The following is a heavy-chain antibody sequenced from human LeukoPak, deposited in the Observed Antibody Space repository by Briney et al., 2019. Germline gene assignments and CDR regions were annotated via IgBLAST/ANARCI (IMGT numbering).Heavy chain of an antibody. CDR1: GGTFSSYA. Sequence: GASVKVSCKASGGTFSSYAISWVRQAPGQGLEWMGGIIPIFGTANYAQKFQGRVTITTDESTSTAYMELSSLRSEDTAVYYCASNPIGDYSFDYWGQGTLVTVSS. D-gene: IGHD4-17*01. CDR3: ASNPIGDYSFDY. V-gene: IGHV1-69*05. J-gene: IGHJ4*02. CDR2: IIPIFGTA.